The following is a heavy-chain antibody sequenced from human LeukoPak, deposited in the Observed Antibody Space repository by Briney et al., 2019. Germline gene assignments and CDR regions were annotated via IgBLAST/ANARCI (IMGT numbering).Heavy chain of an antibody. Sequence: GGSLRLSCAASGFTFSSYSMNWVRQAPGKGLEWVSSISSSSYIYYADSVKGRFTISRDNAKNSLYLQMNSLRAEDTAVYYCARDGSSGGTRWDYWGQGTLVTVSS. CDR3: ARDGSSGGTRWDY. J-gene: IGHJ4*02. D-gene: IGHD6-19*01. CDR1: GFTFSSYS. V-gene: IGHV3-21*01. CDR2: ISSSSYI.